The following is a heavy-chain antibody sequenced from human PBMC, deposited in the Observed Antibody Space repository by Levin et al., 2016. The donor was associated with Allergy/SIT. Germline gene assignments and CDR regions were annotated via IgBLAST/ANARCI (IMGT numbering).Heavy chain of an antibody. CDR3: ARGHSSGPAGLDY. Sequence: WIRQPPGKGLEWIGEIYHSGSTNYNPSLKSRVTISVDKSKNQFSLKLSSVTAADTAVYYCARGHSSGPAGLDYWGQGTLVTVSS. D-gene: IGHD6-19*01. V-gene: IGHV4-4*02. J-gene: IGHJ4*02. CDR2: IYHSGST.